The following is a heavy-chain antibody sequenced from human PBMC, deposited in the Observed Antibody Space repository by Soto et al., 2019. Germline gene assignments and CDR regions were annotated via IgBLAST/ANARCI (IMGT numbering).Heavy chain of an antibody. CDR2: IGGRGGST. CDR3: AKDTGRGGGSVFDY. CDR1: GFTFSNSA. J-gene: IGHJ4*02. Sequence: EVQLLESGGGLVQPGGSLRLSCAASGFTFSNSAMSWVRQAPGKGLEWVSAIGGRGGSTYYADSVKGRFTISRDDSNNTLYLQMSSLRAEDTALYYCAKDTGRGGGSVFDYWGQGTLVTVSS. D-gene: IGHD2-15*01. V-gene: IGHV3-23*01.